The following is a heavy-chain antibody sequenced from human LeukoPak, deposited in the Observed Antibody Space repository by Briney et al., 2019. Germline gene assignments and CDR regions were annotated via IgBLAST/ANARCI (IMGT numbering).Heavy chain of an antibody. D-gene: IGHD2-2*01. Sequence: PGGSLRLSCAASGFAFSSYGMHWVRQAPGKGLEWVAFIRYDGSNKYYADSVKGRFTISGDNSKNTLYLQMNSLRAEDTAVYYCAKGDRQYCSSTGCYPGYWGQGTQVTVSS. V-gene: IGHV3-30*02. CDR3: AKGDRQYCSSTGCYPGY. CDR1: GFAFSSYG. J-gene: IGHJ4*02. CDR2: IRYDGSNK.